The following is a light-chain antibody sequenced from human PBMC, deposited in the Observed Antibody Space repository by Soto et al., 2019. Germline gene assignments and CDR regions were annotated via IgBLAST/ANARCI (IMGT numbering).Light chain of an antibody. CDR1: QSISTY. Sequence: DIQMTQSPSSLSASVGDRVTITCRASQSISTYLNWYQQKPGKAPELLIYAASSLQSGVPSRFSGSGSGTDFTLTISSLQPEDFATYYCQQSYRTPYTFGQGTNLEIK. CDR2: AAS. J-gene: IGKJ2*01. V-gene: IGKV1-39*01. CDR3: QQSYRTPYT.